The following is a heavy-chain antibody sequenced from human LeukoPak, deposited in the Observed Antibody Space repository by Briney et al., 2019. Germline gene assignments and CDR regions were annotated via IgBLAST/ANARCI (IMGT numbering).Heavy chain of an antibody. J-gene: IGHJ4*02. CDR2: IYTSGST. Sequence: SETLSLTCTVSGGSISSYYWSWIRQPAGKGLEWIGRIYTSGSTNYNPSLKSRVTMSVDTSKNQFSLKLSSVAAADTAVYYCAREEEDYYDSSGYYGDSGQGTLVTVSS. CDR3: AREEEDYYDSSGYYGD. V-gene: IGHV4-4*07. D-gene: IGHD3-22*01. CDR1: GGSISSYY.